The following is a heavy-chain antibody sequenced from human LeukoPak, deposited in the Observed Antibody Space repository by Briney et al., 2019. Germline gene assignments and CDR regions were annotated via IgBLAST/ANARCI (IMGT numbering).Heavy chain of an antibody. D-gene: IGHD6-13*01. Sequence: SETLSLTCTVSGVSITSSSYNWGWIHQPPGKGLEWIGSIYYSGNTYYNPSLKSRVTISVDTSKNQFSLKLNSVTAADTAVYYCSSHSRAGHYYFYYMVVWGKGTTVTVSS. CDR1: GVSITSSSYN. J-gene: IGHJ6*03. CDR2: IYYSGNT. CDR3: SSHSRAGHYYFYYMVV. V-gene: IGHV4-39*01.